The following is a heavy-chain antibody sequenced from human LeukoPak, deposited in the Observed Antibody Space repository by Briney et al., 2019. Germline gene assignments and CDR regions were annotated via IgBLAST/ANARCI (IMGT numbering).Heavy chain of an antibody. CDR1: GFTVSSNY. V-gene: IGHV3-66*01. CDR3: ARDFRALVRGVYYYYGMDV. D-gene: IGHD3-10*01. Sequence: AGGSLRLSCAASGFTVSSNYMSWVRQAPGKGLEWVSVIYSGGSTYYADSVKGRSTISRDNSKNTLYLQMNSLRAEDTAVYYCARDFRALVRGVYYYYGMDVWGQGTTVTVSS. CDR2: IYSGGST. J-gene: IGHJ6*02.